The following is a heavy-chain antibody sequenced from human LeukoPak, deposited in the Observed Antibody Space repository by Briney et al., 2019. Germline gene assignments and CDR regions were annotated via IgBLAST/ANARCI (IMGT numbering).Heavy chain of an antibody. V-gene: IGHV7-4-1*02. CDR1: GYTFTSYG. Sequence: ASVKVSCKASGYTFTSYGISWVRQAPGQGLEWMGWINTNTGNPTYAQGFTGRFVFSLDTSVSTVYLQISSLKAEDTAVYYCARAWDIVATFGDYWGQGTLVTVSS. J-gene: IGHJ4*02. CDR2: INTNTGNP. CDR3: ARAWDIVATFGDY. D-gene: IGHD5-12*01.